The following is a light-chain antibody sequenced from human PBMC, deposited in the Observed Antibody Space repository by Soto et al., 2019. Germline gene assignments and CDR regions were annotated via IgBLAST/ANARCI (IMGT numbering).Light chain of an antibody. CDR3: QQYNNWPLT. J-gene: IGKJ4*01. Sequence: EIVMTQSPATLSMSPGERATLSCRASQSVSSNLAWYQQKPGQAPRLLIYGASTRATGIPARFSGSGSGTEFTLTISSLQSEDFAVYYCQQYNNWPLTVGGGTKVDIK. V-gene: IGKV3-15*01. CDR1: QSVSSN. CDR2: GAS.